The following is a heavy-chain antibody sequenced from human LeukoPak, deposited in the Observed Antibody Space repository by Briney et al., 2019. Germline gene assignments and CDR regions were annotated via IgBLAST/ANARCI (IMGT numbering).Heavy chain of an antibody. D-gene: IGHD3-22*01. CDR3: AKDGVLDDSSGYPLDY. V-gene: IGHV3-9*01. CDR1: GFTFDDYA. Sequence: PGRSLRLSCAASGFTFDDYAMHWVRQAPGKGLEWVSGISWNSGSIGYADSVKGRFTISRDNAKNSLYLQMNSLRAEDTAVYYCAKDGVLDDSSGYPLDYWGQGTLVTVSS. CDR2: ISWNSGSI. J-gene: IGHJ4*02.